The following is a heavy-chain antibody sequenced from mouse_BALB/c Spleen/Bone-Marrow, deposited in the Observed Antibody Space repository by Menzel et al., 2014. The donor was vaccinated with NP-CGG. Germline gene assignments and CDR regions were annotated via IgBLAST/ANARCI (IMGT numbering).Heavy chain of an antibody. CDR2: INPYNDVT. J-gene: IGHJ4*01. D-gene: IGHD2-4*01. CDR1: GYTFTSNI. Sequence: VQLQQSGPELVKPGASVKMSCKASGYTFTSNIINWVKQKPGQGLEWIGYINPYNDVTKYNEKLKGKATLTSDMSSNTAYMELSSQTSEDSAVYYCAKAAYYDYDGRAMDYWGQGTSVIVSS. V-gene: IGHV1-14*01. CDR3: AKAAYYDYDGRAMDY.